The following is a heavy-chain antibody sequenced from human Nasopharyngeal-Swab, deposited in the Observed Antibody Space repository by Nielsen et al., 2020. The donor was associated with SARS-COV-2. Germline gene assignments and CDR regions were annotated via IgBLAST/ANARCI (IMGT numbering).Heavy chain of an antibody. CDR2: IGTAGDT. J-gene: IGHJ4*02. Sequence: GESLKISCAASGFTFSSYDMQWVRQATGKGLGWVSTIGTAGDTYYSGSVKGRFTISRENAKNSLYLQMNSLRVEDTAVYYCARGASIPGTFDYWGQGTLVTVSS. V-gene: IGHV3-13*01. CDR3: ARGASIPGTFDY. D-gene: IGHD1-26*01. CDR1: GFTFSSYD.